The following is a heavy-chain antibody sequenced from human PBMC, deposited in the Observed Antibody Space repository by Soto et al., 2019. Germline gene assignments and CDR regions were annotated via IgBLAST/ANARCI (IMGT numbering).Heavy chain of an antibody. J-gene: IGHJ4*02. D-gene: IGHD3-10*01. CDR3: PRFYYGYNYFDY. CDR2: TYYRSKWYN. CDR1: GDSVSSNSAA. Sequence: KQSQTLSLTCAISGDSVSSNSAAWNWIRQSPSRGLEGLGRTYYRSKWYNDYAVSVKSRITINPDTSKNQFSLQLNSVTPEYTAVYYCPRFYYGYNYFDYWGQGTLVTVSS. V-gene: IGHV6-1*01.